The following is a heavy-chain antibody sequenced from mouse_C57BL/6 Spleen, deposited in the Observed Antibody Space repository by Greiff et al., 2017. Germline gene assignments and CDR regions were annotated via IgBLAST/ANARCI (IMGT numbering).Heavy chain of an antibody. CDR2: IYPGSGTI. Sequence: QVQLQQPGAELVKPGASVKMSCKASGYTFTSYWITWVKQRPGQGLEWIGYIYPGSGTINYNEKFKSKATPTVDASSSTALMQLSSLTADNAAVYCCAGLRGAMDYWGQGTSVTVSS. CDR1: GYTFTSYW. V-gene: IGHV1-55*01. CDR3: AGLRGAMDY. J-gene: IGHJ4*01. D-gene: IGHD3-1*01.